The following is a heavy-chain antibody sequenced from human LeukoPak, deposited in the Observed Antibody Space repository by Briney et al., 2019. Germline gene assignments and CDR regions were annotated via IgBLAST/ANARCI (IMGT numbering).Heavy chain of an antibody. CDR3: ATSYYYDSSGYPYYYYMDV. V-gene: IGHV4-34*01. CDR1: GGSFSGYY. J-gene: IGHJ6*03. D-gene: IGHD3-22*01. Sequence: PSETLSLTCAVYGGSFSGYYWSWIRQPPGKGLEWIGAINHSGSTNYNPSLKSRVTISLDTSKNLFSLKLSSVTAADTAVYYCATSYYYDSSGYPYYYYMDVWGKGTTVTISS. CDR2: INHSGST.